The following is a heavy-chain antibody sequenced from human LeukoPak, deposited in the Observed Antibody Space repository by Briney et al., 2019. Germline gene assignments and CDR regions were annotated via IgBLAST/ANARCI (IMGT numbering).Heavy chain of an antibody. CDR2: IYYSGST. CDR1: GGSITSYY. V-gene: IGHV4-59*08. Sequence: PPETLSLTCTVSGGSITSYYWSWIRQPPGKGLEWIGYIYYSGSTNYNPSLKSRVTISVDTSKNQFSLKLTSVTAADTAVYYCARQNGFDPWGQGPLVTVSS. J-gene: IGHJ5*02. CDR3: ARQNGFDP.